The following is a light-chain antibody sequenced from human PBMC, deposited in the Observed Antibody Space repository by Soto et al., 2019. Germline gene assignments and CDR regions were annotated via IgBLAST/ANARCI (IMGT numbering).Light chain of an antibody. CDR2: DAS. J-gene: IGKJ1*01. V-gene: IGKV3-20*01. CDR1: QSVSSSS. CDR3: QQYGSSPRT. Sequence: EIVLTQSPGTLSLSPGERATLSCRASQSVSSSSLAWYQQKPGQAPRLLLYDASSRATGIPDRFSGSESGTDFTLTISRLEPEDFAVYYCQQYGSSPRTFGQGTKVEIK.